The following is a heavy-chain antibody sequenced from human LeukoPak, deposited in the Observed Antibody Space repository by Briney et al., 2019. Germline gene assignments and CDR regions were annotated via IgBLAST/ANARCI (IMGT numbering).Heavy chain of an antibody. J-gene: IGHJ3*02. CDR3: AREPALWFGELAPNDAFDI. Sequence: GASVKVSCKASGYTFTGYNMHWVRQAPGQGLEWMGWINPNSGGTNYAQKFQGRVTMTRDTSISTAYMELSRLRSDDTAVYYCAREPALWFGELAPNDAFDIWGQGTMVTVSS. CDR2: INPNSGGT. CDR1: GYTFTGYN. D-gene: IGHD3-10*01. V-gene: IGHV1-2*02.